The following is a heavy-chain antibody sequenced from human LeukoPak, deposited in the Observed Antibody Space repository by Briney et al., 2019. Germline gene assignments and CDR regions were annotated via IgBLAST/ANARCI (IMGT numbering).Heavy chain of an antibody. CDR1: GFTFSSYA. D-gene: IGHD2-2*01. CDR3: ARDRLRYCSSTSCPLGY. Sequence: GGSLRLSCAASGFTFSSYAMHWVRQAPGKGLEWVAVISYDGSNKYHADSVKGRFTISRDNSKNTLYLQMNSLRAEDTAVYYCARDRLRYCSSTSCPLGYWGQGTLVTVSS. V-gene: IGHV3-30*04. CDR2: ISYDGSNK. J-gene: IGHJ4*02.